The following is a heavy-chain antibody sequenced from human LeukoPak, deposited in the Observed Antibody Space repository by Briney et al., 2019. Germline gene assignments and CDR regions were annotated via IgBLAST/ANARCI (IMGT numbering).Heavy chain of an antibody. CDR3: ARKGGGLDYYYGMDV. J-gene: IGHJ6*02. V-gene: IGHV1-2*02. CDR2: INPNSGGT. Sequence: ASVKVSCKASGYTFTGYYMHWVRQAPGQGLEWMGWINPNSGGTNYAQKFQGRVTMTRDTSISTAYMELSRLRFDDTAVYYCARKGGGLDYYYGMDVWGQGTTVTVSS. D-gene: IGHD6-25*01. CDR1: GYTFTGYY.